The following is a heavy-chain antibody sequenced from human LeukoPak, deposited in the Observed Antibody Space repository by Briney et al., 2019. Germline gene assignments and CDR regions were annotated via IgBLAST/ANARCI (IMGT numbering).Heavy chain of an antibody. CDR2: ISSRSSYI. CDR1: GFTFSSYN. D-gene: IGHD1-7*01. Sequence: GGSLRLSCAASGFTFSSYNMNWVRQAPGKGLEWVSCISSRSSYIYYADSVKGRFTISRDNAKNSVFLQMNSLRAEDTAMYYCARGLELINYAFHICGHGTVVTLSS. CDR3: ARGLELINYAFHI. V-gene: IGHV3-21*01. J-gene: IGHJ3*02.